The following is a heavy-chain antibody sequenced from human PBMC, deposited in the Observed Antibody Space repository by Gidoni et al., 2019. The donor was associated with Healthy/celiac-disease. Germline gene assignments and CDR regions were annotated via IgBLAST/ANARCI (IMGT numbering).Heavy chain of an antibody. CDR3: AKDPVEWELLQFAY. V-gene: IGHV3-23*01. J-gene: IGHJ4*02. Sequence: EVQLLESGGGLVQTGGSRRLSCAASGFPVRSYAMSWVRQAPGKGVGWVSAISGSGCSTYYADSVKGRFTISRDNSKITLYLQMNSLRAEDTAVYYCAKDPVEWELLQFAYWGQGTLVTVSS. CDR2: ISGSGCST. D-gene: IGHD1-26*01. CDR1: GFPVRSYA.